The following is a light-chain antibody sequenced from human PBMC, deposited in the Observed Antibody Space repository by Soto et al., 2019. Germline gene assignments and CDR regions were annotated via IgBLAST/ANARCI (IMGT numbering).Light chain of an antibody. CDR3: CSYAGSSTHVV. CDR1: SSDVGSYNL. CDR2: EGT. V-gene: IGLV2-23*01. J-gene: IGLJ2*01. Sequence: QSVLTQPASVSGSPGQSITISCTGTSSDVGSYNLVAWYQQHPNKAPKLMIYEGTKPPSGVSIRFSGSKSGNTASLTISGLQAEDEADYYCCSYAGSSTHVVFGGGTQLTVL.